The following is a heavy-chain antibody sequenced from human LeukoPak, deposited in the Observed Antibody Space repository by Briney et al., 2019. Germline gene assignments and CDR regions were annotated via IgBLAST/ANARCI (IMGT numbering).Heavy chain of an antibody. V-gene: IGHV1-2*02. J-gene: IGHJ6*03. CDR2: INPNSGGT. Sequence: ASVKVSCKASGYTFTGYYMHWVRQAPGQGLEWMGWINPNSGGTNYAQKFQGRVTMTRDTSISTAYMELSRLRSDDTAVYYCARDRKLRKYYYMDVWGKGTTVTVSS. D-gene: IGHD2-15*01. CDR3: ARDRKLRKYYYMDV. CDR1: GYTFTGYY.